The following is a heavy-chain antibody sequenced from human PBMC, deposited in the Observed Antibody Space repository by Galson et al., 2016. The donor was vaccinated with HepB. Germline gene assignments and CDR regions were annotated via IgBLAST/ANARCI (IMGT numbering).Heavy chain of an antibody. V-gene: IGHV1-46*01. J-gene: IGHJ5*01. D-gene: IGHD3-10*02. CDR1: GYKFISYY. Sequence: SVKVSCKASGYKFISYYMHWVRQAPGHGLEWMGIVNPDGGATFYAQNFQGRFTMTMDTSTTTAYMELSSLSSEDTAVYYCARRGHITKFGLIIKDWFHLWGPGTLVTVSS. CDR2: VNPDGGAT. CDR3: ARRGHITKFGLIIKDWFHL.